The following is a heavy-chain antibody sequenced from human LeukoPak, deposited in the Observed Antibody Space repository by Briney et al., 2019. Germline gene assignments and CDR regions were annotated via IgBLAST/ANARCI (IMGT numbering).Heavy chain of an antibody. D-gene: IGHD6-25*01. J-gene: IGHJ4*02. CDR2: MNPNSGNT. CDR1: GYTFTGYY. V-gene: IGHV1-8*03. Sequence: GASVKVSCKASGYTFTGYYMHWVRQAPGQGLEWMGWMNPNSGNTGYAQKFQGRVTFTRNTSGSTAYMELSSLRSEDTAVYYCARGIAAGFDYWGQGTLVTVSS. CDR3: ARGIAAGFDY.